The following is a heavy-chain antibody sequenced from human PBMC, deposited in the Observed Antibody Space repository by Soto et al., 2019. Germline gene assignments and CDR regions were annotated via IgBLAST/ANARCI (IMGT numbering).Heavy chain of an antibody. D-gene: IGHD3-22*01. CDR1: GFTFSSYA. Sequence: EVQLLESGGGLVQPGGSLRLSCAASGFTFSSYAMSWVRQAPGKGLEWVSAISGSGGSTYYADSVKGRFTISRDNSKNRLYLQMNSLRAEDTAIYYCAKEYYSDSSFDSWGQGTLVTVSS. CDR2: ISGSGGST. V-gene: IGHV3-23*01. J-gene: IGHJ4*02. CDR3: AKEYYSDSSFDS.